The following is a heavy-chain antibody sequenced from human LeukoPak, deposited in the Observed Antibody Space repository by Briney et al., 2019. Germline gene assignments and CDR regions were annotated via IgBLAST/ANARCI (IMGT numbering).Heavy chain of an antibody. CDR3: ARVSYDSSGYYYFFDY. V-gene: IGHV1-69*06. CDR2: IIPIFGTA. Sequence: GASVTVSCKASGGTFSSYAISWVRQAPGQGLEWMGGIIPIFGTANYAQKFQGRVTITADKSTSTAYMELSSLRSEDTAVYYCARVSYDSSGYYYFFDYWGQGTLVTVSS. CDR1: GGTFSSYA. J-gene: IGHJ4*02. D-gene: IGHD3-22*01.